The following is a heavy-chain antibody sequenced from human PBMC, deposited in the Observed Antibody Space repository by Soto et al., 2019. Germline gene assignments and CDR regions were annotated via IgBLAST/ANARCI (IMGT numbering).Heavy chain of an antibody. V-gene: IGHV3-21*04. Sequence: PGGSLRLSCAASGFTFSSYSMNWVRQAPGKGLEWVSSISSSSSYIYYADSVKGRFTISRDNAKNSLYLQMNSLRAEDTAVYYCAKDPTIAAPRGPFDYWGQGTLVTV. CDR1: GFTFSSYS. CDR2: ISSSSSYI. CDR3: AKDPTIAAPRGPFDY. D-gene: IGHD6-6*01. J-gene: IGHJ4*02.